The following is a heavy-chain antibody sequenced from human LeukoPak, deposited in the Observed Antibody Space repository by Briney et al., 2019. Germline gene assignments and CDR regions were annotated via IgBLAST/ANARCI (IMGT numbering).Heavy chain of an antibody. CDR3: TRETSSRYFDY. CDR1: GYTFTGYY. CDR2: INPNSGRT. V-gene: IGHV1-8*03. Sequence: ASVNVSCKASGYTFTGYYMHWVRQAPGQGLEWMGWINPNSGRTGYAQNFQGRITITRNTSISTAYMELSSLRSEDTAVYYCTRETSSRYFDYWGQGTLVTVSS. J-gene: IGHJ4*02.